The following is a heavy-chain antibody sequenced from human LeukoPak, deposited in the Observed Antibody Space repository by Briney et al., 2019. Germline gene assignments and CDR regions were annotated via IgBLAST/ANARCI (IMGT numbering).Heavy chain of an antibody. D-gene: IGHD6-6*01. V-gene: IGHV3-48*01. Sequence: GGSLRLSCAASGFTFSTYSMNWVRQAPGKGLEWVSYISSSSTTIYYADSVKGRFTISRDNAKNSLYLQLNSLRAEDTAVYYCAGGESEYSSSGDFAYWGQGTRVTVSS. J-gene: IGHJ4*02. CDR1: GFTFSTYS. CDR2: ISSSSTTI. CDR3: AGGESEYSSSGDFAY.